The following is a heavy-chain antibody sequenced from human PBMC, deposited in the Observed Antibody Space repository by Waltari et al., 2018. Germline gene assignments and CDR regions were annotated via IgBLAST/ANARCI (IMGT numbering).Heavy chain of an antibody. CDR3: ATYIGASVGTAAFDV. D-gene: IGHD5-12*01. J-gene: IGHJ3*01. CDR2: ISYTGAT. Sequence: QLQLQESGPGLVKPSETLSLTCTVSGGSLTSTRHYWGCIRQPPWQGLEWIGTISYTGATYSSPSLKSRVTISRDTSKNQLSLTLGSVTAADTALYYCATYIGASVGTAAFDVWGQGTMVTVSS. V-gene: IGHV4-39*01. CDR1: GGSLTSTRHY.